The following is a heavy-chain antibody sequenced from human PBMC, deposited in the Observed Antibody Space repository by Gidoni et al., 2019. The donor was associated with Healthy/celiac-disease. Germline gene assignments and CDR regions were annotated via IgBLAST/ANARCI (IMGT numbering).Heavy chain of an antibody. CDR2: IKQDGSEK. CDR3: ARDRVAAAGPGDY. V-gene: IGHV3-7*01. CDR1: GFTFSSYW. Sequence: EVQLVESGGGLVQPGGSLRLSCPASGFTFSSYWMSWVRQAPGKWLEWVANIKQDGSEKYYVDSVKGRFTISRDNAKNSLYLQMNSLRAEDTAVYYCARDRVAAAGPGDYWGQGTLVTVSS. D-gene: IGHD6-13*01. J-gene: IGHJ4*02.